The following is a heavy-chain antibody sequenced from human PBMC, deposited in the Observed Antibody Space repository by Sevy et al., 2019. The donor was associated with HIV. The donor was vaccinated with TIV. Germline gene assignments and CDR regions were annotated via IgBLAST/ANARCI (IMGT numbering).Heavy chain of an antibody. CDR3: AGGEYYDILTGYYFWGGGNDAFDI. V-gene: IGHV4-61*02. J-gene: IGHJ3*02. Sequence: SETLSLTCTVSGGSISSGSYYWSWIRQPAGKGLEWIGRIYTSGSTNYNPSLESRVTISVDTSKNQFSLKLSSVTAADTAVYYCAGGEYYDILTGYYFWGGGNDAFDIWGQGTMVTVSS. CDR1: GGSISSGSYY. CDR2: IYTSGST. D-gene: IGHD3-9*01.